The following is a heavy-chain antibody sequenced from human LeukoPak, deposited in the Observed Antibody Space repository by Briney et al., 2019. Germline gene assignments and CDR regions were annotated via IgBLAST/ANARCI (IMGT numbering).Heavy chain of an antibody. CDR3: ATRGRYAHNWFDP. CDR1: GGSISSSSYY. CDR2: IYYSGST. Sequence: SETLSLTCTVSGGSISSSSYYWGWIRQPPGRGLEWIGNIYYSGSTYYNPSLKSRVTISVDTSKNQFSLKLSSVTAADTAVYYCATRGRYAHNWFDPWGQGTLVTVSS. D-gene: IGHD2-8*01. J-gene: IGHJ5*02. V-gene: IGHV4-39*01.